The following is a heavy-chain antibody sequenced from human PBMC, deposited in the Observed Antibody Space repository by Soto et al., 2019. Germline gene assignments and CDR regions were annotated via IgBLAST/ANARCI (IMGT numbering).Heavy chain of an antibody. CDR2: IYHSGST. D-gene: IGHD3-22*01. Sequence: SETLSLTCAVSGGSISSGGYSWSWIRQPPGKGLEWIGYIYHSGSTYYNPSLKSRVTISVDRSKNPCSLKLCSVTAADTAVFYCARGKYYYDSSGYFDYWGQGTLVTVSS. CDR3: ARGKYYYDSSGYFDY. V-gene: IGHV4-30-2*01. J-gene: IGHJ4*02. CDR1: GGSISSGGYS.